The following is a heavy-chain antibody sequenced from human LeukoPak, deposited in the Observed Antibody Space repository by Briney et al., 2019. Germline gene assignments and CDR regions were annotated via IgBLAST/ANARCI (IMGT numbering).Heavy chain of an antibody. CDR2: ISYDGSNK. V-gene: IGHV3-30*03. D-gene: IGHD3-9*01. J-gene: IGHJ6*02. CDR3: ARAPTGYYPLGENGMDV. CDR1: GFTFSSYG. Sequence: GGSLRLSCAASGFTFSSYGMHWVRQAPGKGLEWVAVISYDGSNKYYADSVKGRFTISRDNSKNTLYLQMNSLRAEDTAVYYCARAPTGYYPLGENGMDVWGQGTTVTVSS.